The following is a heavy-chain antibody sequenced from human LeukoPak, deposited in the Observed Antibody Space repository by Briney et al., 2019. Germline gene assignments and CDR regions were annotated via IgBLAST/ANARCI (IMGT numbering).Heavy chain of an antibody. D-gene: IGHD2-15*01. J-gene: IGHJ4*02. V-gene: IGHV3-21*01. CDR1: GFAFSSYS. Sequence: GGSLRLSCAASGFAFSSYSMNWVRQAPGKGLEWVSSISSGSSFKYYADSVKGRFTISRDNSKNSLYLQMSSLKDEDPAVYYCASESAHTLDYWGQGALVTVSS. CDR3: ASESAHTLDY. CDR2: ISSGSSFK.